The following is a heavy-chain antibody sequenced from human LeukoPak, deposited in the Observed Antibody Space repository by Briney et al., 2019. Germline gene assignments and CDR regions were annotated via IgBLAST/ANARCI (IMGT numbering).Heavy chain of an antibody. CDR3: AKGGYTSHYDY. V-gene: IGHV3-23*01. D-gene: IGHD5-12*01. J-gene: IGHJ4*02. CDR2: IRATAGTT. CDR1: GFTFSSYA. Sequence: GGSLRLSCAASGFTFSSYAMTWVRQAPGKGLQWVSTIRATAGTTCYADSVQGRFTISRDNSKNTVFLQMNSLRAEDTAVYYCAKGGYTSHYDYWGQGTLVTVSS.